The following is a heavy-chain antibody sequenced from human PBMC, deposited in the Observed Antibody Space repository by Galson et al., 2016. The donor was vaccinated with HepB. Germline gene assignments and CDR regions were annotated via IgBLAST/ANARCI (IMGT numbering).Heavy chain of an antibody. CDR3: ARGGATRVGY. CDR2: ISSSSSTI. V-gene: IGHV3-48*01. J-gene: IGHJ4*02. CDR1: GCTFSSYS. Sequence: SLRLSCAASGCTFSSYSMNWVRQAPGKGLEWVSYISSSSSTIYYADSVKGRFTISRDNAQNSLYLQMNSLRAEDTAVYYCARGGATRVGYWGQGTLVTVSS.